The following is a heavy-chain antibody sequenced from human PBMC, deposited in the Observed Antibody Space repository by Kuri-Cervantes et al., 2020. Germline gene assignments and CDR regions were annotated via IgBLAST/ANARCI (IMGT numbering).Heavy chain of an antibody. V-gene: IGHV3-30-3*01. CDR3: ASWSGDGPAAAGTKLNDGKVLYDY. CDR1: GFTFSSYA. CDR2: ISYDGSNK. Sequence: GESLKISCAASGFTFSSYAMSWVRQAPGKGLEWVAVISYDGSNKYYADSVKGRFTISRDNSKNTLYLQMNSLRAEDTAVYYCASWSGDGPAAAGTKLNDGKVLYDYWGQGTLVTVSS. D-gene: IGHD6-13*01. J-gene: IGHJ4*02.